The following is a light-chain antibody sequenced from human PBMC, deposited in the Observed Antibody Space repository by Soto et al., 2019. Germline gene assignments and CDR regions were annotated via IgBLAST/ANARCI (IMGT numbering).Light chain of an antibody. CDR1: QNINNY. Sequence: EIDRTQSPSSLSASVVGIGTMTFQASQNINNYLNWYQQKPGRAPKLLIYDASNLEAGVPSRFRGSGSGTDFTFTISRLQPEDIATYYCQQYENLPTFGQGTRLEIK. J-gene: IGKJ5*01. CDR2: DAS. CDR3: QQYENLPT. V-gene: IGKV1-33*01.